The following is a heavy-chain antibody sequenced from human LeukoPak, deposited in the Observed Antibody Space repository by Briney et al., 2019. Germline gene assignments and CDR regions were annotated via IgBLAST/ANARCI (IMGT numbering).Heavy chain of an antibody. CDR2: IIPILGIA. CDR3: ARGSSTLADY. J-gene: IGHJ4*02. CDR1: GGTFSSYA. V-gene: IGHV1-69*04. D-gene: IGHD4-17*01. Sequence: PVASVKVSCKASGGTFSSYAISWVRQAPGQGLEWMGRIIPILGIANYAQKFQGRVTITADKSTSTAYMELRRLRYEDTAVYYCARGSSTLADYWGQGTLVTVSS.